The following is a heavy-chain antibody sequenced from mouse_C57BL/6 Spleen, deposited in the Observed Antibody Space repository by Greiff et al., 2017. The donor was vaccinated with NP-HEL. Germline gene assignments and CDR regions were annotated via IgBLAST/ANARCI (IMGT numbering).Heavy chain of an antibody. CDR2: INPNNGGT. V-gene: IGHV1-22*01. D-gene: IGHD2-5*01. Sequence: EVQLQQSGPELVKPGASVKMSCKASGYTFTDYNMHWVKQSHGKSLEWIGYINPNNGGTSYNQKFKGKATLTVNKSSSTAYMELRSLTSEDSAVYYCARSLAYYSNYEDAYWGQGTLVTVSA. CDR1: GYTFTDYN. J-gene: IGHJ3*01. CDR3: ARSLAYYSNYEDAY.